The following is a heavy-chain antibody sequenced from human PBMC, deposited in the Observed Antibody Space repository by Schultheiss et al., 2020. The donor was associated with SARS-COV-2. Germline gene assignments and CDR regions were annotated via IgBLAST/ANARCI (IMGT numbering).Heavy chain of an antibody. Sequence: SETLSLTCAVSGYSISSGYYWGWIRQPPGKGLEWIGEINHSGSTNYNPSLKSRVTISVDTSKKQFSLKLNSVTAADTAVYYCAREAYGDYNSNYYYYGMDVWGQGTTVTVSS. CDR3: AREAYGDYNSNYYYYGMDV. J-gene: IGHJ6*02. CDR2: INHSGST. D-gene: IGHD4-17*01. CDR1: GYSISSGYY. V-gene: IGHV4-38-2*02.